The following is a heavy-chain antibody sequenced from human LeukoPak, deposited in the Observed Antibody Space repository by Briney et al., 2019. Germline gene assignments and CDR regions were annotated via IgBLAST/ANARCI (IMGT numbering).Heavy chain of an antibody. CDR2: ISPSGSTT. CDR3: ARDWRHQFYDY. V-gene: IGHV3-48*03. Sequence: PGGSLRLSCAASGFTFTIYEMNWVRQAPGKGLEWVSYISPSGSTTFYADSVKGRFTISRDNAQNSLYLQMNSLRAEDSAVHYCARDWRHQFYDYWGQGILVTVSS. J-gene: IGHJ4*02. CDR1: GFTFTIYE. D-gene: IGHD3-3*01.